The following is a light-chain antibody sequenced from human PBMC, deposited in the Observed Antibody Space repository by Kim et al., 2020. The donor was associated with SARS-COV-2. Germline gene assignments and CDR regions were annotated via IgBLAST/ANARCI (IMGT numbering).Light chain of an antibody. Sequence: VYTGEEAVRFCRASQSISNHLGWCQKKPGQAPRLLIYAASTRAPTVPDRFSGGGSGTEFTRTITNLQSEDFAVYSCQQYNNWPLTFGGGTKVDIK. CDR1: QSISNH. CDR2: AAS. J-gene: IGKJ4*01. CDR3: QQYNNWPLT. V-gene: IGKV3-15*01.